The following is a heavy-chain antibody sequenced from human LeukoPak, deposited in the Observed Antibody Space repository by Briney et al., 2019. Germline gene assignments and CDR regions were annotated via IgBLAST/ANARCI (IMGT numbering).Heavy chain of an antibody. J-gene: IGHJ3*01. V-gene: IGHV3-21*01. D-gene: IGHD3-9*01. CDR1: GFTFSSYS. Sequence: PGGSLRLSCAASGFTFSSYSMNWLRQAPGKGLEWVSYISIITNYIYYADSVKGRFTISRDNAKNSLYLEMSSLRGEDSAVYYCARDILTGDILDHAFDVWGQGTMVTVSS. CDR2: ISIITNYI. CDR3: ARDILTGDILDHAFDV.